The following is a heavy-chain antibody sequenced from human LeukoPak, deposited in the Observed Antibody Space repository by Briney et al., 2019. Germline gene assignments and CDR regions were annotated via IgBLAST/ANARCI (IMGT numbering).Heavy chain of an antibody. CDR2: ISTTSNTI. V-gene: IGHV3-48*04. Sequence: PGGSLRLSCAASGFTLSTYSINWVRQAPGKGLEWVSYISTTSNTIHYADSVRGRFTISRDNAKNSLYLQMNSLRAEDTAVYYCANIFGERQIDYWGQGTLVTVSS. CDR1: GFTLSTYS. D-gene: IGHD1-1*01. CDR3: ANIFGERQIDY. J-gene: IGHJ4*02.